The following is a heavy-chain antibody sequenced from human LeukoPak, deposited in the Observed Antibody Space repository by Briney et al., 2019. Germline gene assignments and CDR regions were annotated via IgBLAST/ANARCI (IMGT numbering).Heavy chain of an antibody. CDR2: IYTRGST. CDR3: ARGVVAVAGRVFDY. J-gene: IGHJ4*02. D-gene: IGHD6-19*01. V-gene: IGHV4-61*02. Sequence: PSQTLSLTCTVSGGSISSDIYYWSWIRQPAGNTLEWIGRIYTRGSTNYNPSLKSRVTISIDTSKNQFSLKLNSLTAADTAVYYCARGVVAVAGRVFDYWGQGTLVTVSS. CDR1: GGSISSDIYY.